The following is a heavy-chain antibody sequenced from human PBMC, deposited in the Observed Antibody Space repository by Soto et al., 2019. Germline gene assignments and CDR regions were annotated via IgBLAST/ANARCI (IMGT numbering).Heavy chain of an antibody. CDR2: IYYSGST. D-gene: IGHD3-22*01. CDR1: GGSISSYY. J-gene: IGHJ4*02. Sequence: QVQLQESGPGLVKPSETLSLTCTVSGGSISSYYWSWIRQPPGKGLEWIGYIYYSGSTNYNPSLKSRVAISVDTSKNQFSLKLSSVTAADTAVYYCARGDGYYDSSGYPFHYWGQGTLVTVSS. CDR3: ARGDGYYDSSGYPFHY. V-gene: IGHV4-59*01.